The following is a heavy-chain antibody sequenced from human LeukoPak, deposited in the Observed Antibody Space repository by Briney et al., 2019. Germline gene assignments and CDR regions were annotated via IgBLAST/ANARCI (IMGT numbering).Heavy chain of an antibody. CDR1: GFTFDDYA. CDR2: ISWNSGSI. V-gene: IGHV3-9*01. J-gene: IGHJ4*02. CDR3: AKEGFDSSSLDY. Sequence: PGGSLRLSCAASGFTFDDYAMHWVRQAPGKGLEWVSCISWNSGSIGYADSVKGRFTISRDNAKNSLYLQMNSLRAEDTALYYCAKEGFDSSSLDYWGQGTLVTVSS. D-gene: IGHD6-6*01.